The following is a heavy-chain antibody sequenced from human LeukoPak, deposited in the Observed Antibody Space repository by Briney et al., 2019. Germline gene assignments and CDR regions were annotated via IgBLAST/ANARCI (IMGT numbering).Heavy chain of an antibody. J-gene: IGHJ6*02. CDR2: ISSSSSYI. CDR3: ARLDCSSTSCYQYGMDV. D-gene: IGHD2-2*01. V-gene: IGHV3-21*01. CDR1: GFTFSSYS. Sequence: RGSLRLSCAASGFTFSSYSMNWVRQAPGKGLEWVSSISSSSSYIYYADSVKGRFTISRDNAKNSLYLQMNSLRAEDTAVYYCARLDCSSTSCYQYGMDVWGQGTTVTVSS.